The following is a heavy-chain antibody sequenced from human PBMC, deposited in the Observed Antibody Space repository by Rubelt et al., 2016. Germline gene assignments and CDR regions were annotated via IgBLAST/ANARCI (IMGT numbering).Heavy chain of an antibody. CDR2: IYPGDSDT. D-gene: IGHD5-24*01. V-gene: IGHV5-51*01. J-gene: IGHJ4*02. CDR3: ARLRADRPSDRAGDYIDS. Sequence: EVQLVQSGAEVKKPGESLKISCKGSGCSFTSYWIGWVRQMPGKGLEWMGIIYPGDSDTRYSPSFQGHVTISTDKSIDTAYLQWSSRKASDTAIYFCARLRADRPSDRAGDYIDSWGQGALVTVSS. CDR1: GCSFTSYW.